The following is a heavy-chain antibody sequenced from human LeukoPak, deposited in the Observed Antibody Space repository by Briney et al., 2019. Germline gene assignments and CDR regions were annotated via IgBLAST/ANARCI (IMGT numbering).Heavy chain of an antibody. V-gene: IGHV3-21*01. CDR3: ARGAGIDYGSGSYYTHDY. CDR1: GFTFSSYS. CDR2: ISSSSSYI. Sequence: PGGSLRLSCAASGFTFSSYSMNWVRQAPGKGLEWVSSISSSSSYIYYADSVKGRFTISRDNAKNSLYLQMNSLRAEDTAVYYCARGAGIDYGSGSYYTHDYWGQGTLVTVSS. J-gene: IGHJ4*02. D-gene: IGHD3-10*01.